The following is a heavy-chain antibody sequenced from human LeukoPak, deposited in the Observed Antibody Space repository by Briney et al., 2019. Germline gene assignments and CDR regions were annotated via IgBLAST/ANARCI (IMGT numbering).Heavy chain of an antibody. J-gene: IGHJ6*02. D-gene: IGHD3-10*01. V-gene: IGHV3-30*18. CDR1: EFTFSIYG. Sequence: GGSLRLSCAASEFTFSIYGMHWVRQAPGKGLEWVAVIFFDGGNKVYADSVKGRVTISRDNSKNTLSLQMNSLRAEDTAVYYCAKEKGSGSYYNYQYGMDVWGQGTTVTVSS. CDR3: AKEKGSGSYYNYQYGMDV. CDR2: IFFDGGNK.